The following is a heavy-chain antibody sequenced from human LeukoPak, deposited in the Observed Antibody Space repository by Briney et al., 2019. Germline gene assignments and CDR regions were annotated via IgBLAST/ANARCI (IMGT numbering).Heavy chain of an antibody. D-gene: IGHD6-19*01. V-gene: IGHV1-2*02. CDR2: INPNSGGT. J-gene: IGHJ5*02. CDR1: GYTFTGYY. CDR3: ARDGVIAVAGIFSTSWFDP. Sequence: ASVKVSCKASGYTFTGYYMHWVRQAPGQGLEWMGWINPNSGGTNYAQKFQGRVTMTRDTSISTAYMELSRLRSDDTAVYYCARDGVIAVAGIFSTSWFDPWGQGTLVTVSS.